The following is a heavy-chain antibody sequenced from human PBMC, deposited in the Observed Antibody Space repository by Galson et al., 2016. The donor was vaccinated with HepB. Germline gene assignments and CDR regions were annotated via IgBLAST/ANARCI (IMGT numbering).Heavy chain of an antibody. CDR1: GFTFNSYW. CDR3: AILSVDVVIVMNGMGV. CDR2: ISPEGSST. V-gene: IGHV3-74*01. J-gene: IGHJ6*02. Sequence: SLRLSCAASGFTFNSYWMNWVRQAPGKGLVWVSRISPEGSSTSYADSVKGRFTLSRDNVKNGLYLQMKSLRAEDTAVYYCAILSVDVVIVMNGMGVWGQGTTVTVSS. D-gene: IGHD5-12*01.